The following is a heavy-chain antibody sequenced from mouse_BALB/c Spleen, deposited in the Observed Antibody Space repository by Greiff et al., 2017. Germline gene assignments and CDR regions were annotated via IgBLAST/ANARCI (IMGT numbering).Heavy chain of an antibody. J-gene: IGHJ3*01. D-gene: IGHD2-2*01. CDR3: ARTSGDDAGFAY. Sequence: EVQLQQSGPDLVKPGASVKISCKTSGYTFTDYTMHWVKQSHGKSLEWIGGINPNNGGTNYNQKFKGKVTLTVDKSSSTAYVKLRSLTSEDSAVYYCARTSGDDAGFAYWGQGTLVTVSA. CDR2: INPNNGGT. CDR1: GYTFTDYT. V-gene: IGHV1-18*01.